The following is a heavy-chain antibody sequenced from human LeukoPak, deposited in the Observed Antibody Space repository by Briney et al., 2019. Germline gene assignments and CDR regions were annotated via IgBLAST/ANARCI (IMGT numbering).Heavy chain of an antibody. CDR3: ASSMVRGVWEDV. V-gene: IGHV1-69*13. Sequence: SVKVSCKASGGTFSSYAISWVRQAPGQGLEWTGGIIPIFGTANYAQKFQGRVTITADESTSTAYMELSSLRSEDTAVYYCASSMVRGVWEDVWGQGTTVTVSS. CDR2: IIPIFGTA. D-gene: IGHD3-10*01. CDR1: GGTFSSYA. J-gene: IGHJ6*02.